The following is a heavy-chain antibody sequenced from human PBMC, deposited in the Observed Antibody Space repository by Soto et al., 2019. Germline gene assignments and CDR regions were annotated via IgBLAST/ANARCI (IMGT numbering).Heavy chain of an antibody. CDR3: AKDQIVATVDYYYYYMDV. V-gene: IGHV4-59*01. J-gene: IGHJ6*03. D-gene: IGHD5-12*01. CDR2: IYYSGST. CDR1: SGSFSGYY. Sequence: ASETLSLTCAVYSGSFSGYYWSWIRQPPGKGLEWIGYIYYSGSTNYNPSLKSRVTISVDTSKNQFSLKLSSVTAADTAVYYCAKDQIVATVDYYYYYMDVWGKGTTVTVSS.